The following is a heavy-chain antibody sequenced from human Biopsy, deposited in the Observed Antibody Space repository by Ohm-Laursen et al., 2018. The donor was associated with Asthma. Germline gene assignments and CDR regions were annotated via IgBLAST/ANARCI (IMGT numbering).Heavy chain of an antibody. D-gene: IGHD2-21*01. J-gene: IGHJ4*02. CDR2: IYYSGST. Sequence: SETLSLTCTVSGGSISTYYWRWIRQPPGKGLEWIGNIYYSGSTNYNPSLKSRVTISVDTSKNQFSLRLISVTAADAAVYYWARVSQGELYCGGDCYSGLDYWGQRTLVTVSS. CDR1: GGSISTYY. V-gene: IGHV4-59*01. CDR3: ARVSQGELYCGGDCYSGLDY.